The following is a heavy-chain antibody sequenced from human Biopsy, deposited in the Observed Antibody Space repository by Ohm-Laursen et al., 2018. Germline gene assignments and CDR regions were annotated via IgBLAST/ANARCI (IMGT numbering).Heavy chain of an antibody. Sequence: SQTLSLTCTVSGGSISSGGSFWSWIRQGPGKGLAWIGYIFNIANTYYNPSLKNLITISGDTSKNQFTLKLNSVTAADTAVYYCARGDYFDSNGYFWFDPWGQGTLVTVSS. J-gene: IGHJ5*02. CDR1: GGSISSGGSF. CDR2: IFNIANT. CDR3: ARGDYFDSNGYFWFDP. V-gene: IGHV4-31*01. D-gene: IGHD3-22*01.